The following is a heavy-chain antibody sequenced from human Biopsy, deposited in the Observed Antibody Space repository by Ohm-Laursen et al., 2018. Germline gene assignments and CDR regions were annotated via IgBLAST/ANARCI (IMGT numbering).Heavy chain of an antibody. CDR2: NIPILGTG. J-gene: IGHJ1*01. V-gene: IGHV1-69*06. CDR3: ATKLTGYFHH. D-gene: IGHD3-9*01. Sequence: GASVKVSCKAPGGTFSNYGVNWVRQALGQGLEWLGGNIPILGTGNYAQKFQDRVTVAADTSTSTATMELRSLRSDDTAVYYCATKLTGYFHHWGRGTLVIVSS. CDR1: GGTFSNYG.